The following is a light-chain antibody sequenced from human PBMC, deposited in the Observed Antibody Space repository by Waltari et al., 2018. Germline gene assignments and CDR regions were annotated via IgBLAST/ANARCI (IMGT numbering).Light chain of an antibody. J-gene: IGLJ2*01. CDR1: SSDVGGYNY. CDR3: CSYAGSYTLGV. CDR2: DVS. V-gene: IGLV2-11*01. Sequence: QSALTQPRSVSGSPGQSVPISCTGTSSDVGGYNYVYWYQQHPGKAPKRMIYDVSKRPSGVPDRFSGSKSGNTASLTISGLQAEDEADYYCCSYAGSYTLGVFGGGTKLTVL.